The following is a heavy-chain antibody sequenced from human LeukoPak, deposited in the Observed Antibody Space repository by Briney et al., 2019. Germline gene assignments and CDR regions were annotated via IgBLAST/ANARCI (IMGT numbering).Heavy chain of an antibody. CDR1: GGSISSGSYY. V-gene: IGHV4-61*02. CDR2: IYTSGST. Sequence: PSQTLSLTCTVSGGSISSGSYYWSWIRQPAGKGLEWIGRIYTSGSTNYNPSLKSRVTISVDTSKNQFSLKLSSVTAADTAVYYCARVLYCSGASCLRGYYYYMDVWGKGTMVTVSS. J-gene: IGHJ6*03. D-gene: IGHD2-15*01. CDR3: ARVLYCSGASCLRGYYYYMDV.